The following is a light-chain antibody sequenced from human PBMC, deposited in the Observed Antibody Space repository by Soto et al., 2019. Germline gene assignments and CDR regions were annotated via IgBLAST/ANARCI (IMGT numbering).Light chain of an antibody. CDR2: RNN. CDR1: SSNIGAGYD. J-gene: IGLJ3*02. V-gene: IGLV1-40*01. Sequence: QSALTQPPSVSGAPGQRVTISCTGSSSNIGAGYDVHWYQLLPGTAPKLLIYRNNNRPSGVPDRFSGSKSGTSASLAITGLQAEDEADYYCQSYDSSLSGWVFGGGTKVTVL. CDR3: QSYDSSLSGWV.